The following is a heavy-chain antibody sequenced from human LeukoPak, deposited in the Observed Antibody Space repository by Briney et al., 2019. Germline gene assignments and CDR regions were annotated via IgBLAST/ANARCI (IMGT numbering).Heavy chain of an antibody. CDR3: ARLVCPWDA. CDR2: IYRSGST. J-gene: IGHJ5*02. D-gene: IGHD2-2*01. CDR1: GYSISSGSY. Sequence: SETLSLTCAVSGYSISSGSYWGWIRPPPGKGLEWIGSIYRSGSTYYYPSLKSRVTISVDTSKNQFSLKVSSVPAADTAVYYCARLVCPWDAWGEGTLVTVSS. V-gene: IGHV4-38-2*01.